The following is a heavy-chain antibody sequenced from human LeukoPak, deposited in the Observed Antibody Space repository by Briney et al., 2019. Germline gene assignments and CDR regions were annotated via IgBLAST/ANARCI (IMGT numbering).Heavy chain of an antibody. CDR2: INSDGSST. CDR1: GFTFSSYW. V-gene: IGHV3-74*01. CDR3: ASPEEYCSSTSCYVFDY. D-gene: IGHD2-2*01. J-gene: IGHJ4*02. Sequence: GGSLRLSCAASGFTFSSYWMHWVRQAPGKGLVWVSRINSDGSSTSYADSVKGRFTISRDNAKNTLYLQMNSLRAEDTAVYYCASPEEYCSSTSCYVFDYWGQGTLVTVSS.